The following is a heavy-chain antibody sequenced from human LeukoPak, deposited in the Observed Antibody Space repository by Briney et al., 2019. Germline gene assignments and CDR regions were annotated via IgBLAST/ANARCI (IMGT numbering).Heavy chain of an antibody. Sequence: GASVKVSCKASGYTFTIYGISWVRQAPGQGLEWMGWISAYNGNTNYAQKLQGRVTMTTDTSTSTAYMELRSLRSDDTAVYYCARVHYYGSGSYWEDPIWFDPWGQGTLVTVSS. CDR1: GYTFTIYG. CDR2: ISAYNGNT. J-gene: IGHJ5*02. V-gene: IGHV1-18*01. D-gene: IGHD3-10*01. CDR3: ARVHYYGSGSYWEDPIWFDP.